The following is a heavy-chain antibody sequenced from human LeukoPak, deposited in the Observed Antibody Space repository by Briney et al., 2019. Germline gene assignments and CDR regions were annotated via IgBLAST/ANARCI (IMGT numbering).Heavy chain of an antibody. CDR2: IYHSGST. Sequence: PSETLSLTCAVYGGSFSGYYWSWIRQPPGKGLEWIGEIYHSGSTNYNPSLKSRVTISVDTSKNQFSLKLSSVTAADTAVYYCARGRVVVVVAATRQTVFDYWGQGTLVTVSS. CDR1: GGSFSGYY. J-gene: IGHJ4*02. CDR3: ARGRVVVVVAATRQTVFDY. D-gene: IGHD2-15*01. V-gene: IGHV4-34*01.